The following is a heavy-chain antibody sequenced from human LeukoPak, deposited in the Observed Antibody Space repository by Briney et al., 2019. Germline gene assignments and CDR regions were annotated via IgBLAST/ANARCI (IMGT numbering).Heavy chain of an antibody. CDR1: GGSISSYY. CDR3: ARDYDSSGYYHLDY. V-gene: IGHV4-4*07. D-gene: IGHD3-22*01. J-gene: IGHJ4*02. CDR2: IYTSGST. Sequence: SETLSLTCTVSGGSISSYYWSWIRQPAGKGLEWIGRIYTSGSTNYNPSLKSRVTMSVDTSKNQFSLKLSSVTAADTALYYSARDYDSSGYYHLDYWGQGTLVTVSS.